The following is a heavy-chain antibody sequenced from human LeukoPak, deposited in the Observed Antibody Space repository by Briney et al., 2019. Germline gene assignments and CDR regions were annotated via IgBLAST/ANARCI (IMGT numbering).Heavy chain of an antibody. J-gene: IGHJ3*01. V-gene: IGHV3-23*01. CDR2: IRGSGAYT. CDR3: GRDPTGDYVGAFDF. D-gene: IGHD4-17*01. Sequence: GGSLRLSCEASGFTFSNYAMTWVRQAPGKGLEWVSSIRGSGAYTSHSDSVKGRFTMSRDNSKSTLYLQMNSLRAEDTAVYYCGRDPTGDYVGAFDFWGQGTLVTVSS. CDR1: GFTFSNYA.